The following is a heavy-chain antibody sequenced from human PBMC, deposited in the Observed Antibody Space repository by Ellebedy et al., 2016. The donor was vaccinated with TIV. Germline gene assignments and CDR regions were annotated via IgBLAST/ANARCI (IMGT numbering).Heavy chain of an antibody. Sequence: GGSLRLSCGASGFSFRSYWMTWVRQAPGKGLEWVANINQDGSDKYYEDSVKGRFTIARDNAKNSLFLQMSSLGVEDTAVYYWATDGSYGDYRSPTHAFVMWGQGTMVAVSS. CDR1: GFSFRSYW. D-gene: IGHD4-17*01. CDR2: INQDGSDK. J-gene: IGHJ3*02. V-gene: IGHV3-7*01. CDR3: ATDGSYGDYRSPTHAFVM.